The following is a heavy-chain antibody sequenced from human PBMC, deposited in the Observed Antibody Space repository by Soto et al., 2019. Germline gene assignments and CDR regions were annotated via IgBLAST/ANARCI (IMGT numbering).Heavy chain of an antibody. CDR3: AKDRGLAESGRWSHYYYGMDV. Sequence: RLSCVASGFTFSNYGMHWVRQAPGQGLEWVAVISSDGSSKYYGDSVRGRFTISRDNSKNTLFLEMNSLRSEDTAVYYCAKDRGLAESGRWSHYYYGMDVWGQGTTVTVSS. V-gene: IGHV3-30*18. J-gene: IGHJ6*02. CDR2: ISSDGSSK. D-gene: IGHD1-26*01. CDR1: GFTFSNYG.